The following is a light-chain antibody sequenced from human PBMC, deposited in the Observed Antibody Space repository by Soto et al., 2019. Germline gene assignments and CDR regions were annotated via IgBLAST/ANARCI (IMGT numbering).Light chain of an antibody. V-gene: IGKV3-15*01. CDR1: QSVDSN. CDR2: GAS. CDR3: QQYNNWPPDRT. J-gene: IGKJ1*01. Sequence: EIAMTQSQATLSVSPGERATRACRASQSVDSNLAWYQQKPGQVPRLLIYGASTRATGIPARFSGSGSGTEFTLTISSLQSEDFAIYFCQQYNNWPPDRTFGQGTKVEIK.